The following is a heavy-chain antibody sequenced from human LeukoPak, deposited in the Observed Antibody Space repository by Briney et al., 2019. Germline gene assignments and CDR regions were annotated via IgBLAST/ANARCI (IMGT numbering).Heavy chain of an antibody. CDR1: GFIFSRDS. J-gene: IGHJ6*02. CDR3: AREDIVVVPAEYYYYGMDV. CDR2: ISRDSNII. V-gene: IGHV3-48*04. Sequence: GGSLRLSCAASGFIFSRDSMDWVRQAPGKGLEWISYISRDSNIIFYADSVKGRFTISRDNAKNSLYLQMNSLRAEDTAVYYCAREDIVVVPAEYYYYGMDVWGHGTTVTVSS. D-gene: IGHD2-2*01.